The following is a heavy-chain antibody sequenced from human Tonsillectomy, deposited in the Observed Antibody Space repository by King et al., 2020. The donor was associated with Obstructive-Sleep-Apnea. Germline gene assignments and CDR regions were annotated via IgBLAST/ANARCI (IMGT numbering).Heavy chain of an antibody. J-gene: IGHJ4*02. V-gene: IGHV4-39*07. CDR2: IYYSGST. CDR3: ARNSPLGATRFDY. CDR1: GGSISSSSYY. D-gene: IGHD1-26*01. Sequence: QLQESGPGLVKPSETLSLTCTVSGGSISSSSYYWGWIRQPPGKGLEWIGSIYYSGSTYYNPSLKSRVTISVDTSKNQFSLKLSSVTAADTAVYYCARNSPLGATRFDYWGQGTLVTVSS.